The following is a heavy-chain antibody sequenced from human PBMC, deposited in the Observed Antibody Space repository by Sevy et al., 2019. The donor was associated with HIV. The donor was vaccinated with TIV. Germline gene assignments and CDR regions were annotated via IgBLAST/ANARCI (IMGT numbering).Heavy chain of an antibody. Sequence: GGSLRLSCAASGFSFNLYAMTWVRQAPGKGLEWVSTISVSGGSTYYADSVKSQFTISRDNSKNTLYLQMNSLRAEDTAVYYCAKDHDNNWFDPWGQGTLVTVSS. CDR3: AKDHDNNWFDP. V-gene: IGHV3-23*01. CDR2: ISVSGGST. CDR1: GFSFNLYA. J-gene: IGHJ5*02. D-gene: IGHD3-9*01.